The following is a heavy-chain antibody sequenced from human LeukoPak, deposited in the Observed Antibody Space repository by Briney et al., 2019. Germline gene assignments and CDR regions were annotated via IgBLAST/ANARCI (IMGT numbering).Heavy chain of an antibody. Sequence: GGSLRLSCAASGFTFSSYAMSWVRQAPGKGLEWVSAISGSGGSTYYADSVKGRFTISRDNSKNTLYLQMNSLRAEDTAVYYCAKDLDDSSGYYTAFDIWGQGTMVIVSS. CDR3: AKDLDDSSGYYTAFDI. CDR2: ISGSGGST. D-gene: IGHD3-22*01. CDR1: GFTFSSYA. V-gene: IGHV3-23*01. J-gene: IGHJ3*02.